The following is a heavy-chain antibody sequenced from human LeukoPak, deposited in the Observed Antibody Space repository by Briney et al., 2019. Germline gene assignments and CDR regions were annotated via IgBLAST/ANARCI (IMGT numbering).Heavy chain of an antibody. CDR3: ARDLSGSYSVDY. CDR2: ISYGGSKK. V-gene: IGHV3-30-3*01. Sequence: GGSVRLSCAASGFTFRSHGMHWVRQAPGKGLECAAVISYGGSKKEYADSVKGRFTISRDSSKNTVYLQMNSLRTEDTDFYYCARDLSGSYSVDYWGQGTLVTVSS. J-gene: IGHJ4*02. D-gene: IGHD3-10*01. CDR1: GFTFRSHG.